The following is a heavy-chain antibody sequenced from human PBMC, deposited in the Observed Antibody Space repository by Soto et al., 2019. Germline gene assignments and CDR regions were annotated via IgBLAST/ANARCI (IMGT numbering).Heavy chain of an antibody. V-gene: IGHV1-69*12. CDR3: AGEGVTTSMSLPWMGYHYYGLDV. Sequence: QVQLVQSGAEVKKPGSSVKVSCRASGGTFSSHTISWVRQAPGQGLEWMGGIMPMFGVTNYARKFQGRLTRTANESTTTAYMEVSSLTSEDTAVYYCAGEGVTTSMSLPWMGYHYYGLDVWGQGTTVIVSS. CDR1: GGTFSSHT. CDR2: IMPMFGVT. D-gene: IGHD1-26*01. J-gene: IGHJ6*02.